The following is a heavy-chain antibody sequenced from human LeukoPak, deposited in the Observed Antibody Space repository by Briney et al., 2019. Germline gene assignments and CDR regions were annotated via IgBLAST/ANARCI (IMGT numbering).Heavy chain of an antibody. CDR3: ARDFNMVRGVIVTPIDY. D-gene: IGHD3-10*01. J-gene: IGHJ4*02. Sequence: GGSLRLSCAASGFTFSTYGMSWVRQAPGKGLEWVSAISGGGGSTYYADSVKGRFTISGDNSKNTLYLQMNSLRAEDTAVYYCARDFNMVRGVIVTPIDYWGQGTLVTVSS. CDR2: ISGGGGST. V-gene: IGHV3-23*01. CDR1: GFTFSTYG.